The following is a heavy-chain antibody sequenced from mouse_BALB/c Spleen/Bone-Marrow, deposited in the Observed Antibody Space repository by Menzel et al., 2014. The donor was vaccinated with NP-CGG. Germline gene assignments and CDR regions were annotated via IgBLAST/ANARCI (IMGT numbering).Heavy chain of an antibody. CDR1: GYTFSSYW. Sequence: QVQLQQSGAELMKLGASVKISCKAPGYTFSSYWIAWVKQRPGHGLEWIGEILPGSGSTNYNEKFKGKATFTADTSSNTAYMQLSSLTSEDSAVYSCARSDYGDWGQGTTLTVSS. J-gene: IGHJ2*01. D-gene: IGHD1-1*01. CDR2: ILPGSGST. CDR3: ARSDYGD. V-gene: IGHV1-9*01.